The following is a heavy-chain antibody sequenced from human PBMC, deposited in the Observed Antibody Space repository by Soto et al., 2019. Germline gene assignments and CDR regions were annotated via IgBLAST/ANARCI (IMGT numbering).Heavy chain of an antibody. D-gene: IGHD2-2*01. Sequence: PGESLKISCHGSGYTFFSLWIVWVRQVPGRGLECVWRIDPGDSSATYSPSFQVHVTSTADRSTRSAYLQWRSLRASDTAIYFCARRYCSRADCYSDSWGHGSLVTVSS. J-gene: IGHJ4*01. V-gene: IGHV5-10-1*01. CDR2: IDPGDSSA. CDR1: GYTFFSLW. CDR3: ARRYCSRADCYSDS.